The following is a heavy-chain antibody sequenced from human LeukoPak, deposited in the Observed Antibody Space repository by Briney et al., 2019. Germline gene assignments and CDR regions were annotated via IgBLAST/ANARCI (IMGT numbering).Heavy chain of an antibody. CDR1: GYTFSGYY. J-gene: IGHJ1*01. D-gene: IGHD5-12*01. CDR2: INPNSGGT. CDR3: ARAYSGYDLYFQL. V-gene: IGHV1-2*02. Sequence: ASVEVSFTSSGYTFSGYYLHWVRQAPGQGLEWMGWINPNSGGTNYAQRFQGRVTITRDTSISTAYMELSRLRSDDSAVYYCARAYSGYDLYFQLWGQGTLVTVSS.